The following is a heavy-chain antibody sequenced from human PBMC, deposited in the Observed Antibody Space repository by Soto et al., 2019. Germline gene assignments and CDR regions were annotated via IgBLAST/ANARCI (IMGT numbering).Heavy chain of an antibody. V-gene: IGHV1-18*01. CDR1: GYTFSTYG. Sequence: ASVKVSCQASGYTFSTYGISWVRQAPGQGLEWMGWISGYDGNTKYAQKFQGRVTMTTDTSTSTAYMEVRSLRSDHTAVYYCARDSAKEGDYDGLDIWGQGTMVTVSS. D-gene: IGHD4-17*01. CDR2: ISGYDGNT. CDR3: ARDSAKEGDYDGLDI. J-gene: IGHJ3*02.